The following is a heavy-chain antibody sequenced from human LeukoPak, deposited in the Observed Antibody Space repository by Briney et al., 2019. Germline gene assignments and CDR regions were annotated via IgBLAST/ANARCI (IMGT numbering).Heavy chain of an antibody. V-gene: IGHV3-23*01. CDR3: AKASSPRPFVMAVAN. Sequence: SGGSLRLSCAASGFTFSSYAMSWFRQAPGKGLEWVSAISGSGGSTYYADSVKGRFTISRDNSKNTLYLQMNSLRAEDTAVHYCAKASSPRPFVMAVANWGQGTMVTVSS. D-gene: IGHD6-19*01. J-gene: IGHJ3*01. CDR2: ISGSGGST. CDR1: GFTFSSYA.